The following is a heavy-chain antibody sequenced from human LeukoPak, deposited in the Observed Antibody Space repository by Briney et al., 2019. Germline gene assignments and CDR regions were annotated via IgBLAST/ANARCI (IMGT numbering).Heavy chain of an antibody. Sequence: GASVKVSCKASGGTFSSYAISWVRQAPGQGLEWMGRIIPILGIANYAQKFQGRVTITADKSTSTAYMELSSLRSEDTAVYYCASTHMDDGDSSYYHGMDVWGQGTTVTVSS. D-gene: IGHD4-17*01. J-gene: IGHJ6*02. CDR2: IIPILGIA. CDR3: ASTHMDDGDSSYYHGMDV. CDR1: GGTFSSYA. V-gene: IGHV1-69*04.